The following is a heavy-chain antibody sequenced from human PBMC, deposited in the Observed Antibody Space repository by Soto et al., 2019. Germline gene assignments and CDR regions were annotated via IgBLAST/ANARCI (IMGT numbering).Heavy chain of an antibody. CDR2: ISGSGGST. D-gene: IGHD5-18*01. J-gene: IGHJ5*02. CDR3: AKDFIGPIQPNWFDP. V-gene: IGHV3-23*01. Sequence: PGGSLRLSCAASGFTFSSYAMSWVRQAPGKGLEWVSAISGSGGSTYYADSVKGRFTISRDNSKNTLYLQMNSLRAEDTAVYYCAKDFIGPIQPNWFDPWGQGTLVTVSS. CDR1: GFTFSSYA.